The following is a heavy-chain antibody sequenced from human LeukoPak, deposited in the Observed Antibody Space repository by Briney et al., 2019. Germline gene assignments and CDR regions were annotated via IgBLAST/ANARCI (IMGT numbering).Heavy chain of an antibody. CDR2: IYYSGST. CDR3: ARVGYLERNWFDP. D-gene: IGHD1-1*01. Sequence: PSETLSLTCTVSGGSISSYYWGWIRQPPGKGLEWIGSIYYSGSTYYNPSLKSRVTISVDTSKNQFSLKLSSVTAADTAVYYCARVGYLERNWFDPWGQGTLVTVSS. V-gene: IGHV4-39*07. J-gene: IGHJ5*02. CDR1: GGSISSYY.